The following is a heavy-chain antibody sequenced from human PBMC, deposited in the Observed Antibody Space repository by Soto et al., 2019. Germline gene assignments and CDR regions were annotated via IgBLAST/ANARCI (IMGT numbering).Heavy chain of an antibody. CDR3: VSRPAGSTTNCYREFDY. J-gene: IGHJ4*02. D-gene: IGHD2-2*01. CDR2: IYPGDSV. CDR1: GYTFTTYW. V-gene: IGHV5-51*01. Sequence: PGESLKISCKGSGYTFTTYWIGWVRQMPGKGLEWMGVIYPGDSVYSPSFQGQVTLSADKSISTAYLQWRSLQASDTAMYYCVSRPAGSTTNCYREFDYWGQGTLVTVSS.